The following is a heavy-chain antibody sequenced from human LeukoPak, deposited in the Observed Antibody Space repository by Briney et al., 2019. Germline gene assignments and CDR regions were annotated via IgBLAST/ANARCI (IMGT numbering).Heavy chain of an antibody. V-gene: IGHV5-51*01. J-gene: IGHJ4*02. CDR1: GYSFTSYW. D-gene: IGHD1-26*01. CDR3: ARSSGSYYPVGDY. Sequence: GESLKISSKGSGYSFTSYWIGWMRQMPGKGLEWMGIIYPGDSDTRYSPSFQGQVTISADKSISTAYLQWSSLKASDTAMYYCARSSGSYYPVGDYWGQGTLVTVSS. CDR2: IYPGDSDT.